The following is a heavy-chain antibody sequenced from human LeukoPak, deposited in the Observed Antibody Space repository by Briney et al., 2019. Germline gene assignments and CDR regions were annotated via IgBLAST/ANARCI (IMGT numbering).Heavy chain of an antibody. J-gene: IGHJ4*02. CDR1: GGSFSGYY. CDR3: ARTRYYYNSRSYGAPYYFDY. V-gene: IGHV4-34*01. Sequence: TSETLSLTCAVYGGSFSGYYWSWIRQPPGKGLEWIGEINHSGSTNYNPSPKSRVTISVDTSKNQFSLKLSSVTAADTAVYYCARTRYYYNSRSYGAPYYFDYWGQGTLVTVSS. D-gene: IGHD3-10*01. CDR2: INHSGST.